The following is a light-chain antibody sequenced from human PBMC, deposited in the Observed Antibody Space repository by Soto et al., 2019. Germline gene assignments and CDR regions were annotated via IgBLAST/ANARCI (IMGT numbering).Light chain of an antibody. J-gene: IGKJ2*01. Sequence: EIVLTQSPGTLSLSPGERATLSCRASQSVSSSYLAWYQQKPGQAPRLLIYSASSRATGIPDRFSGSGSGTDFTLSISRLEPEDFAVYYGQHYGSSPYTFGQGTKLEIK. CDR3: QHYGSSPYT. CDR2: SAS. CDR1: QSVSSSY. V-gene: IGKV3-20*01.